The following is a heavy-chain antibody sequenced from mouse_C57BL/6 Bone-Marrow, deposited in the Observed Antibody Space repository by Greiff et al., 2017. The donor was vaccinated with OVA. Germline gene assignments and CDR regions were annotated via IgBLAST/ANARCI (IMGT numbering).Heavy chain of an antibody. CDR1: GYAFSSSW. Sequence: VKLMESGPELVKPGASVKISCKASGYAFSSSWMNWVKQRPGKGLEWIGRIYPGDGDTNYNGKFKGKATLTADKSSSTAYMQLSSLTSEDSAVYFCARKNDYDYERGTWFAYWGQGTLVTVSA. J-gene: IGHJ3*01. CDR2: IYPGDGDT. V-gene: IGHV1-82*01. D-gene: IGHD2-4*01. CDR3: ARKNDYDYERGTWFAY.